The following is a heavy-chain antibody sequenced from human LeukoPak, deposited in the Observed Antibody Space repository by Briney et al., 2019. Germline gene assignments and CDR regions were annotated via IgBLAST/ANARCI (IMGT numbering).Heavy chain of an antibody. J-gene: IGHJ4*02. CDR1: GFTFSSYS. Sequence: GGSLRLSCAASGFTFSSYSMNWARHARGEGVEWVSPISSSSSDIYYADSVKGRFTISRDNATNSLYLQMNSMKPCDTAANTFARSLSGGGGVFAYWGQGTLVTVSS. D-gene: IGHD3-16*01. CDR2: ISSSSSDI. CDR3: ARSLSGGGGVFAY. V-gene: IGHV3-21*01.